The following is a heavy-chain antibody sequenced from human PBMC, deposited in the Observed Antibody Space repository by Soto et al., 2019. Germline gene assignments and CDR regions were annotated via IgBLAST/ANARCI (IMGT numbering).Heavy chain of an antibody. CDR1: GDSVSSNSAA. V-gene: IGHV6-1*01. J-gene: IGHJ4*02. D-gene: IGHD2-15*01. CDR2: TYYRSKWYN. CDR3: ARDWRYCSGGSCYEGVDY. Sequence: SQTLSLTCAISGDSVSSNSAAWNWIRQSPSRGLEWLGRTYYRSKWYNDYAVSVKSRITINPDTSKNQFSLQLNSVTPEGTAVYYCARDWRYCSGGSCYEGVDYWGQGTLVTVSS.